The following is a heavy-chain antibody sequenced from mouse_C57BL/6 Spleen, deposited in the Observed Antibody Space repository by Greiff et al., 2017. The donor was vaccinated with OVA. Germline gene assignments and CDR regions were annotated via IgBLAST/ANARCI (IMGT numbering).Heavy chain of an antibody. CDR3: TRWGTTVVDYAMDY. CDR1: GYTFTDYE. Sequence: VKLVESGAELVRPGASVTLSCKASGYTFTDYEMHWVKQTPVHGLEWIGAIDPETGGTAYNQKFKGKAILTADKSSSTAYMELRSLTSEDSAVYYCTRWGTTVVDYAMDYWGQGTSVTVSS. V-gene: IGHV1-15*01. CDR2: IDPETGGT. J-gene: IGHJ4*01. D-gene: IGHD1-1*01.